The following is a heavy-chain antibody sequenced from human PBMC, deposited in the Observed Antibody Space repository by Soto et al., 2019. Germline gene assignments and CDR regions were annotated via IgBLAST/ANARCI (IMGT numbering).Heavy chain of an antibody. D-gene: IGHD2-15*01. Sequence: EVHLVESGGGLVKPGGSLRLSCAVSGFTFSSCTMNCVRQAPGKGLEWVSSISPSTSHIYYADSVKGPFTISRDNAKNSLFLQMNSLRAEDTAVYYCSGCSGGACHQNYGMDVWGQGTTVTVSS. CDR3: SGCSGGACHQNYGMDV. CDR1: GFTFSSCT. CDR2: ISPSTSHI. V-gene: IGHV3-21*01. J-gene: IGHJ6*02.